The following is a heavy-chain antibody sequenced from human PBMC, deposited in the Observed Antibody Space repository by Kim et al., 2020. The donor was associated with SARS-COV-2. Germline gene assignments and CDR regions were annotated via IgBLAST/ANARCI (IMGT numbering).Heavy chain of an antibody. CDR1: GGTFSSYA. J-gene: IGHJ6*02. Sequence: SVKVSCKASGGTFSSYAISWVRQAPGQGLEWMGRIIPILGIANYAQKFQGRVTITADKSTSTAYMELSSLRSEDTAVYYCAREVPHCSGGSCYSASLLYYYYGMDVWGQGTTVTVSS. V-gene: IGHV1-69*04. D-gene: IGHD2-15*01. CDR2: IIPILGIA. CDR3: AREVPHCSGGSCYSASLLYYYYGMDV.